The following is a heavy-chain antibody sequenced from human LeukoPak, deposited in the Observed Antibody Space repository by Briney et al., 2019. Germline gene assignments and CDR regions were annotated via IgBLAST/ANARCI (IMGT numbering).Heavy chain of an antibody. Sequence: GGSLRLSCAASGFTFSSYGMHWVRQAPGKGLEWVAVIWYDGSNKYYADSVKGRFTISRDNSKNTLYLQMNGLRAEDTAVYYCARDSAVPASDAFDIWGQGTMVTVSS. D-gene: IGHD2-2*01. CDR2: IWYDGSNK. CDR3: ARDSAVPASDAFDI. V-gene: IGHV3-33*01. J-gene: IGHJ3*02. CDR1: GFTFSSYG.